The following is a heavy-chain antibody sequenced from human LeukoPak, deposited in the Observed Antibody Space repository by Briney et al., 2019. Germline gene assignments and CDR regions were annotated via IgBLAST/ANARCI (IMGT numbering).Heavy chain of an antibody. D-gene: IGHD3-16*01. CDR1: GGSISSYY. CDR2: IYTSGSP. V-gene: IGHV4-4*07. Sequence: PSETLSLTCTVSGGSISSYYWSWIRQHAGKGLEWIGRIYTSGSPNYNPSLKSRVTMSVDTSKNQFSLKLSSVTAADTAVYYCAGGEEATFDYWGQGTLVTVSS. J-gene: IGHJ4*02. CDR3: AGGEEATFDY.